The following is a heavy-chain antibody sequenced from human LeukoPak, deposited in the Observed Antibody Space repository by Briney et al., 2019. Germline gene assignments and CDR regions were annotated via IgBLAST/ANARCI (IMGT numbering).Heavy chain of an antibody. CDR1: GGSFSGYY. J-gene: IGHJ6*03. V-gene: IGHV4-34*01. CDR2: INHSGST. CDR3: AREGSGRRDYYYYMDV. Sequence: PSETLSLTCAVYGGSFSGYYWSWIRQPPGKGLEWIGEINHSGSTNYNPSLKSRVTISVDTSKNQFSLKLSSVTAADTAAYYCAREGSGRRDYYYYMDVWGKGTTVTVSS. D-gene: IGHD3-10*01.